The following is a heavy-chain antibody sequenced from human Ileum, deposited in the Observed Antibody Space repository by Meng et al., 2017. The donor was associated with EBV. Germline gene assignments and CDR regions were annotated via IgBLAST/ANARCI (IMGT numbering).Heavy chain of an antibody. CDR3: ASGTPGRSYCDY. V-gene: IGHV1-18*01. J-gene: IGHJ4*02. D-gene: IGHD2-15*01. CDR2: FVNYVDT. CDR1: GYTFGSYG. Sequence: QVHLLQSVPEVKKPGASVRVSCRASGYTFGSYGICWVRQAPGQGLEWMGWFVNYVDTYPAPKFQGRVTMTTDTHTNTAFMELRSLTSDDTAVYYCASGTPGRSYCDYWGQGTLVTVSS.